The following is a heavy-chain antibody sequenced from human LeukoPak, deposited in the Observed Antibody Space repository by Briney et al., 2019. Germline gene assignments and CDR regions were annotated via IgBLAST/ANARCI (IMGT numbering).Heavy chain of an antibody. Sequence: ASVKVSCKASGGTFSSYTISWVRQAPGQGLEWMGRIIPILGIANYAQKFQGRVTITADKSTSTAYVELSSLRSEDTAVYYCARDWAKGGCGSTSCYSKYNWFDPWGQGTLVTVSS. CDR1: GGTFSSYT. V-gene: IGHV1-69*04. CDR2: IIPILGIA. D-gene: IGHD2-2*01. J-gene: IGHJ5*02. CDR3: ARDWAKGGCGSTSCYSKYNWFDP.